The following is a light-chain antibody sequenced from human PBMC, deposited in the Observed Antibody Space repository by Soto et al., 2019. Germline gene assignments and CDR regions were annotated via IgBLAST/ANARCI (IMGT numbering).Light chain of an antibody. V-gene: IGKV3-20*01. J-gene: IGKJ1*01. CDR2: GAS. CDR1: QSVSNNY. Sequence: EIRLKQSPGTLSLSPGERATLSCRASQSVSNNYLAWYQQKPGQAPRLLIYGASNRATGIPDRFSGSGSGTDFTLTISRLEPEDFAVYYCQQYGSSGTFGQGTKVDIK. CDR3: QQYGSSGT.